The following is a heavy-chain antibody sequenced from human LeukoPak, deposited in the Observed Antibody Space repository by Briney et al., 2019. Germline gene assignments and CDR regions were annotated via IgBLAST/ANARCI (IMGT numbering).Heavy chain of an antibody. Sequence: GGSLRLSCAASGFTFSSYGMSWVRQAPGKGLEWVSAISGSGGSTYYADSVKGRFTISRDNSKNTLYLQMNSLRAEDTAVYYCARDGNYDFWSGYYTYFDYWGQGTLVTVSS. D-gene: IGHD3-3*01. V-gene: IGHV3-23*01. J-gene: IGHJ4*02. CDR3: ARDGNYDFWSGYYTYFDY. CDR1: GFTFSSYG. CDR2: ISGSGGST.